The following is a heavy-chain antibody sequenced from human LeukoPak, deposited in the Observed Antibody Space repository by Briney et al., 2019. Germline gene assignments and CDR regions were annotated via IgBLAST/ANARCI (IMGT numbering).Heavy chain of an antibody. CDR3: ARVPKSAGREWYFDY. D-gene: IGHD5-24*01. Sequence: PGGSLRLSCAASGFTFNSYGMHWVRQAPGKGLEWVAVIWYDGSNKYYADSVKGRFTISRDNSKNTLYLQMNSLRAEDTAVYYCARVPKSAGREWYFDYWGQGTLVTVSS. CDR1: GFTFNSYG. V-gene: IGHV3-33*01. J-gene: IGHJ4*02. CDR2: IWYDGSNK.